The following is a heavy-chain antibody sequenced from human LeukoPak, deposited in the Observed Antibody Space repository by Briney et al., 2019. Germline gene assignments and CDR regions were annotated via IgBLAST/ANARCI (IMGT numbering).Heavy chain of an antibody. V-gene: IGHV1-69*02. J-gene: IGHJ4*02. CDR3: ARVADNSGYTFDS. CDR2: IIPILGIT. D-gene: IGHD3-22*01. CDR1: GGTFSSYT. Sequence: SVKVSCKASGGTFSSYTSSWVRQAPGQGLEWMGRIIPILGITNYTQKFRGRVTITADKSTTTAYMELNSLRSEDTAVYYCARVADNSGYTFDSWGQGTLVTVSS.